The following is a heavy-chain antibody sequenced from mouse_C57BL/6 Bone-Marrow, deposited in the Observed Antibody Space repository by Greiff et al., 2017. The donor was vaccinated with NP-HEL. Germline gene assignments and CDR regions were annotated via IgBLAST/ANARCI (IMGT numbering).Heavy chain of an antibody. J-gene: IGHJ2*01. CDR1: GFSFNTYA. D-gene: IGHD2-2*01. V-gene: IGHV10-1*01. CDR2: IRSKSNNYAT. Sequence: EVMLVESGGGLVQPKGSLKLSCAASGFSFNTYAMNWVRQAPGKGLEWVARIRSKSNNYATYYADSVKDRFTISRDDSESMLYLQMNNLKTEDTAMYYCVRGGYPLFDYWGQGTTLTVSS. CDR3: VRGGYPLFDY.